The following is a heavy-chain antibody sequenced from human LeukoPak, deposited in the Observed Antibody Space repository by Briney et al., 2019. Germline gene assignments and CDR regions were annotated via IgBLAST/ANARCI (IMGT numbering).Heavy chain of an antibody. J-gene: IGHJ5*02. CDR1: GFTFDDYA. Sequence: QPGGSLRLSCAASGFTFDDYAMHWVRQAPGEGLEWVSLISGDGGSTYYADSVKGRFTISRDNSKNSLYLQMNSLRTEDTALYYCAKDKRLRRGFDPWGQGTLVTVSS. CDR2: ISGDGGST. CDR3: AKDKRLRRGFDP. V-gene: IGHV3-43*02. D-gene: IGHD5-24*01.